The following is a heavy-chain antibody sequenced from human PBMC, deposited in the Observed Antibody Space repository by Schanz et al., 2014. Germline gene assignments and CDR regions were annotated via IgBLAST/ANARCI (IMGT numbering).Heavy chain of an antibody. J-gene: IGHJ4*02. V-gene: IGHV3-48*02. D-gene: IGHD1-26*01. CDR1: GITFSSHS. CDR3: ARDHATESYYSAGPPIDY. CDR2: ITYNGGTI. Sequence: EVQLVESGGGLVKPGGFLRLSCAASGITFSSHSFNWVRQAPGKGLEWISYITYNGGTIYYADSVKGRFTISRDNAKNSLYLEMNSLRDEDTGLYYCARDHATESYYSAGPPIDYWGQGTLLTVSS.